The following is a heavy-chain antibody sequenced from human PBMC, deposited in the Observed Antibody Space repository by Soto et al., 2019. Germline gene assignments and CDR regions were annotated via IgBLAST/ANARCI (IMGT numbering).Heavy chain of an antibody. J-gene: IGHJ4*02. CDR3: ARTYSSSWSPFDH. CDR1: GGSVSSGSYY. Sequence: SETLSLTCTVSGGSVSSGSYYWSWIRQPPGKGLEWIGYIYYSGSTNYNPSLKSRVTISVDTSKNQFSLKLSSVTAADTAVYYCARTYSSSWSPFDHWGQGTLVTVSS. V-gene: IGHV4-61*01. D-gene: IGHD6-13*01. CDR2: IYYSGST.